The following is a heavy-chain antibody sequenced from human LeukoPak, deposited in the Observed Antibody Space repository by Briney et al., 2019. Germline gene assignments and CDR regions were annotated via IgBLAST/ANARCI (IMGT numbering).Heavy chain of an antibody. Sequence: PGGSLRLSCAASGFTFSRYTMHWVRQAPGKRLEYFSAISSNGRSTYYADSVKGRFTLSRDNSKNTLYLQMGSLRIEDTAVYYCARELDGSGSFDYWGQGTLVTVSS. J-gene: IGHJ4*02. V-gene: IGHV3-64*02. CDR2: ISSNGRST. CDR1: GFTFSRYT. D-gene: IGHD3-10*01. CDR3: ARELDGSGSFDY.